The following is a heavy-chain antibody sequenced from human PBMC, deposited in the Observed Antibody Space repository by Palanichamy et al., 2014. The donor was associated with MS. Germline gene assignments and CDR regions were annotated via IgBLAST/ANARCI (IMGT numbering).Heavy chain of an antibody. V-gene: IGHV3-21*01. D-gene: IGHD1-26*01. Sequence: EVQLVESGGGLVKPGGSLRLSCAASGFTFSSYSMNWVRQAPGKGLEWVSSISSSSSYIYYADSVKGRFTISRDNAENSLYLQMNSLRAEDTAVYYCARYSGSYYFDYWGQGTLVTVSS. J-gene: IGHJ4*02. CDR2: ISSSSSYI. CDR1: GFTFSSYS. CDR3: ARYSGSYYFDY.